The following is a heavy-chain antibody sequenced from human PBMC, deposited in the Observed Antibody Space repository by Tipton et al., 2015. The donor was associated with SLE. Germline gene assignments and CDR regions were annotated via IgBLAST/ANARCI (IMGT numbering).Heavy chain of an antibody. CDR1: GFTVSSNY. V-gene: IGHV3-66*01. CDR2: IYSDGNT. D-gene: IGHD3-22*01. CDR3: ARGTYYYDRGWFDP. Sequence: SLRLSCTASGFTVSSNYMTWVRQAPGKGLEWVSVIYSDGNTYYADSVKGRLTISRDNSENTLYLQMNSLRAEDTAVYYCARGTYYYDRGWFDPWGQGTLVTVSS. J-gene: IGHJ5*02.